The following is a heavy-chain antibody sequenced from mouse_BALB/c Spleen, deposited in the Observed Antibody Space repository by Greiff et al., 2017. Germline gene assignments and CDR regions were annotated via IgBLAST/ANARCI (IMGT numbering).Heavy chain of an antibody. CDR2: ISSGGST. D-gene: IGHD1-2*01. V-gene: IGHV5-6-5*01. CDR1: GFTFSSYA. J-gene: IGHJ4*01. Sequence: VQRVESGGGLVKPGGSLKLSCAASGFTFSSYAMSWVRQTPEKRLEWVASISSGGSTYYPDSVKGRFTISRDNARNILYLQMSSLRSEDTAMYYCAREDGYYAMDYWGQGTSVTVSS. CDR3: AREDGYYAMDY.